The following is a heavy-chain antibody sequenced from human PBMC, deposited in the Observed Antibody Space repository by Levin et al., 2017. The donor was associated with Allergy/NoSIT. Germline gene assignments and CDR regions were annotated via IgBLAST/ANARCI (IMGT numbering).Heavy chain of an antibody. D-gene: IGHD3-10*01. CDR2: VYFTGSN. J-gene: IGHJ4*02. CDR3: ARSIRYYYTSGSVDF. V-gene: IGHV4-59*01. CDR1: GGSFKSYY. Sequence: SETLSLTCAVSGGSFKSYYWNWIRQSPGKGLEWIGYVYFTGSNHYNPSLVSRVSISLDTSNNQFSLNLTSVTPDDTAIYYCARSIRYYYTSGSVDFWGQGTPVAVSS.